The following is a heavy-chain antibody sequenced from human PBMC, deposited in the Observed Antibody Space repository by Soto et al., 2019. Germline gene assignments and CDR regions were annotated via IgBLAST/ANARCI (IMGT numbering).Heavy chain of an antibody. Sequence: GASVKVSCKASGYSFPNYGISWVRQAPGQGLEWMGWISAYKGNTNYAQKLQGRVTMTTDNSKNTLYLQMNSLRAEDTAVYYCTVPGIRIAAAGISDYWGQGTLVTVSS. J-gene: IGHJ4*02. D-gene: IGHD6-13*01. CDR2: ISAYKGNT. V-gene: IGHV1-18*01. CDR1: GYSFPNYG. CDR3: TVPGIRIAAAGISDY.